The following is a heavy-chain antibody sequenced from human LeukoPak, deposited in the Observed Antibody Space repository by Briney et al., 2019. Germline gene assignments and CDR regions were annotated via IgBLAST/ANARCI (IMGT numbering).Heavy chain of an antibody. CDR1: GYSITSGYY. CDR3: VSQLTHYRDV. J-gene: IGHJ6*03. V-gene: IGHV4-38-2*02. D-gene: IGHD2-2*01. Sequence: SETLSLTCNVSGYSITSGYYWGWIRQPPGKGLEWIGSMYHSGNPQYNPSLKSRVTISVDTSKNQVSLNLNSVNAADTAVYYCVSQLTHYRDVWGKGTTVIVSS. CDR2: MYHSGNP.